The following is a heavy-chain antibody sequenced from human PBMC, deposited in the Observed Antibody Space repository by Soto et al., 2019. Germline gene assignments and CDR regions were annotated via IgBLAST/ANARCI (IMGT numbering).Heavy chain of an antibody. J-gene: IGHJ6*02. CDR3: ARDLGYCTNGVCYMVYYYYGMDV. CDR1: GFTFSSYS. CDR2: ISSSSSYI. Sequence: LRLSCAASGFTFSSYSMNWVRQAPGKGLEWVSSISSSSSYIYYADSVKGRFTISRDNAKNSLYLQMNSLRAEDTAVYYCARDLGYCTNGVCYMVYYYYGMDVWGQGTTVTVSS. D-gene: IGHD2-8*01. V-gene: IGHV3-21*01.